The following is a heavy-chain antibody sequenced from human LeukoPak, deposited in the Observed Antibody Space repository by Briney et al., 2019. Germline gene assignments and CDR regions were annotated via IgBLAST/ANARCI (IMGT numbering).Heavy chain of an antibody. CDR1: GGSFGGYS. V-gene: IGHV4-34*01. J-gene: IGHJ5*02. D-gene: IGHD3-3*01. CDR2: ILYSGST. CDR3: ARGSSDFWSGYYRGCWFDP. Sequence: SETLSLTCAVYGGSFGGYSWGWVRPLPGKGMGWIGAILYSGSTNYNPSLKNRVTISVDTSKNQFSLKLSAVTAADTAVYYCARGSSDFWSGYYRGCWFDPWGQGTLVTVSS.